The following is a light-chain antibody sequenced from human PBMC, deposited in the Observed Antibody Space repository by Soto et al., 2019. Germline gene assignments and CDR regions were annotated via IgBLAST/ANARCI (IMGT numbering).Light chain of an antibody. CDR1: SGHSSYA. J-gene: IGLJ3*02. CDR2: LNSDGSH. Sequence: QSVLTQSPSASASLGASVKLTCTLSSGHSSYAIAWHQQQPEKGPRYLMTLNSDGSHSKGDGLPDRFSGSISGAERYLTISSLHSEDEADYYYQTWGTGDWVFGGGTKLT. V-gene: IGLV4-69*01. CDR3: QTWGTGDWV.